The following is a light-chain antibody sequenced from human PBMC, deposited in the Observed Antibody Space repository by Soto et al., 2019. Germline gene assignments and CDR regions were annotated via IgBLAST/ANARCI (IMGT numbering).Light chain of an antibody. Sequence: EVVLTQSPGTLSFPPVERATLSCRASQSVKSSYLAWYQPKAGQAPRLLIYGASTRAPGIPDRFSGSGSGTDFTLTISRLEPEDFAVYYCQQYNNWPRKCGQGTKVDIK. V-gene: IGKV3-20*01. CDR2: GAS. J-gene: IGKJ1*01. CDR1: QSVKSSY. CDR3: QQYNNWPRK.